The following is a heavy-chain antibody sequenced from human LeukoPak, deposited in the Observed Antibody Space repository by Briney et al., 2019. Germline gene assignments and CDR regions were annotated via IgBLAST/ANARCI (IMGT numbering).Heavy chain of an antibody. CDR2: INHSGST. CDR1: GGSFSGYY. V-gene: IGHV4-34*01. D-gene: IGHD6-13*01. J-gene: IGHJ5*02. CDR3: ARREGYSSSWGSYNWFDP. Sequence: PSETLSLTCAVYGGSFSGYYWSWIRQPPGKGLEWIGEINHSGSTNYNPSLKSRVTISVDTSKNQFSLKLSSVTAADTAVYYCARREGYSSSWGSYNWFDPWGQGTLVTVSS.